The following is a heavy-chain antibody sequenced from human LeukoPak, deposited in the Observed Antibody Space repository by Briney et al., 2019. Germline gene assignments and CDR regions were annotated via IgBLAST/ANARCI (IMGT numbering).Heavy chain of an antibody. J-gene: IGHJ4*02. D-gene: IGHD1-26*01. V-gene: IGHV1-2*02. CDR1: GYTFTGYY. CDR2: INPNSGGT. Sequence: ASVKVSCKASGYTFTGYYMHWVRQAPGQGLEWMGWINPNSGGTNYAQKFQGRVTMTRATSTSTAYMELSRLRSDDPAVYYCARDLSSVGFDYWGQGTLVTVSS. CDR3: ARDLSSVGFDY.